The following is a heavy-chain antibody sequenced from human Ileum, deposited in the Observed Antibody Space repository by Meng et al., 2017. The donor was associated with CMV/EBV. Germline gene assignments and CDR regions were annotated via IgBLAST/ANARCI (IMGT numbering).Heavy chain of an antibody. CDR1: GFPFSSHD. V-gene: IGHV3-21*01. CDR2: ITSTGSHT. CDR3: ARGTGTTMGDY. D-gene: IGHD1-7*01. J-gene: IGHJ4*02. Sequence: GAAAGFPFSSHDFNWVRRAPGKGLEWVSSITSTGSHTFYAVSLRGRFTISRDNAKNSLYLQMDSLRAEDTAIYYCARGTGTTMGDYWGQGTLVTVSS.